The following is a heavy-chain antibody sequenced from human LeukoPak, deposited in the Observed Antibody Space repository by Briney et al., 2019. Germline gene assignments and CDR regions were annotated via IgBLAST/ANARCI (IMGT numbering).Heavy chain of an antibody. D-gene: IGHD3-22*01. CDR2: ISYDGSNK. CDR3: VREEDYYDSSGYRGPPRD. CDR1: GFTFSSYG. V-gene: IGHV3-30*03. Sequence: GRSLGLSCAASGFTFSSYGMHWVRQAPGKGLEWVAVISYDGSNKYYADSVKGRFTISRDNSKNTLYLQMNSLRAEDTALYYCVREEDYYDSSGYRGPPRDWGQGTLVTVSS. J-gene: IGHJ4*02.